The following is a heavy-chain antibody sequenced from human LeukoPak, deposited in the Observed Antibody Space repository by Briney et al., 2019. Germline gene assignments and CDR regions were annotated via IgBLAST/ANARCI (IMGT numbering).Heavy chain of an antibody. J-gene: IGHJ3*01. V-gene: IGHV3-23*01. Sequence: GGFPRTSCAASGFHFSNYGMNLGRPAPGKGVEWVSGISGSGGKTYYADSVTGRFTISRDNSKNTLYLQMNSLKAEDTAVYYCAIGERFIDAFEFWGQGTVVTVSS. CDR2: ISGSGGKT. CDR3: AIGERFIDAFEF. CDR1: GFHFSNYG.